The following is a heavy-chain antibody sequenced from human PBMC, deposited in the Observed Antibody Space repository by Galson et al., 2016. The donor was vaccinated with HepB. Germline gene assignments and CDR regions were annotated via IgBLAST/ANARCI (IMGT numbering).Heavy chain of an antibody. CDR2: IFYNGGT. CDR1: GGSVSSGDYY. D-gene: IGHD6-19*01. J-gene: IGHJ4*02. V-gene: IGHV4-30-4*01. CDR3: ARDTISSRGWYPRIDY. Sequence: TLSLTCTVSGGSVSSGDYYWGWIRQPPGRGLEWIGYIFYNGGTSYNPSLKSRLTISVDTSKNRFSLKLTSVTAADTAVYYCARDTISSRGWYPRIDYWGQGTLVTVSS.